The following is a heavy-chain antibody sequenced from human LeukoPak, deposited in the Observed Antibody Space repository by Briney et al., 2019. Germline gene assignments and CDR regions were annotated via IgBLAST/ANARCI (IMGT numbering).Heavy chain of an antibody. Sequence: SVKVSCKASGGTFSSYAISWVRQAPGQGLEWMGRIIPILGIANYAQKFQGRVTITTDKSTSTAYMELSSLRSEDTAVYYCARLPDTAMAAFGYWGQGTLVTVSS. CDR2: IIPILGIA. D-gene: IGHD5-18*01. J-gene: IGHJ4*02. CDR3: ARLPDTAMAAFGY. CDR1: GGTFSSYA. V-gene: IGHV1-69*04.